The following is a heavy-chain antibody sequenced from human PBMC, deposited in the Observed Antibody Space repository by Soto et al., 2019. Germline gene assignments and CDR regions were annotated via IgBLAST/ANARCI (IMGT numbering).Heavy chain of an antibody. Sequence: GGSLRLSCAASGFTFNSYGMHWVRQAPGKGLEWVAVISYDGSNKYYADSVKGRFTISRDNSKNTLYLQMNSLRAEDTAVYYCAKKPPRGTRYFDNGYFDYWGQGTLVTVSS. CDR1: GFTFNSYG. J-gene: IGHJ4*02. V-gene: IGHV3-30*18. CDR3: AKKPPRGTRYFDNGYFDY. D-gene: IGHD3-9*01. CDR2: ISYDGSNK.